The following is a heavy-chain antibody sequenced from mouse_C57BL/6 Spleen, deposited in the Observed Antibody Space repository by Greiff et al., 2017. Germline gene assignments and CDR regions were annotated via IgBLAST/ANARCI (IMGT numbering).Heavy chain of an antibody. V-gene: IGHV7-3*01. CDR3: ARDGWDYFDY. CDR2: IRNKANGYTR. D-gene: IGHD1-1*02. J-gene: IGHJ2*01. Sequence: EVQLVESGGGLVQPGGSLSLSCAASGFTFTDYYMSWVRQPPGKALEWLGFIRNKANGYTREYSASVKGRFTISRENSQSSLYLQMNALRAEDSATYYYARDGWDYFDYWGQGTTLTVSS. CDR1: GFTFTDYY.